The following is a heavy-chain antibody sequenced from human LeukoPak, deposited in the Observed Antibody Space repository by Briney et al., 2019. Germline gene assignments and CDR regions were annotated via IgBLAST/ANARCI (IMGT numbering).Heavy chain of an antibody. V-gene: IGHV4-59*01. J-gene: IGHJ4*02. CDR3: ARGGLAVAVFDY. Sequence: PSETLSLTCTVSGGSISSYYWSWIWQPPGKGLEWIGYIYYSGSTNYNPSLKSRVTISVDTSKNQFSLKLSSVTAADTAVYYCARGGLAVAVFDYWGQGTLVTVSS. CDR1: GGSISSYY. CDR2: IYYSGST. D-gene: IGHD6-19*01.